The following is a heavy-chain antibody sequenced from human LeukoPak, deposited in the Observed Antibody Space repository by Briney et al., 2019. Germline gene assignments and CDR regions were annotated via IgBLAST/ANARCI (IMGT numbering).Heavy chain of an antibody. V-gene: IGHV3-64D*06. J-gene: IGHJ4*02. CDR3: VKGSVDIVAMLDC. CDR2: ISSNGGST. D-gene: IGHD5-12*01. CDR1: GFTFSSYA. Sequence: GGSLRLSCSASGFTFSSYAMHWVRQAPGKGLEYVSAISSNGGSTYYADSVKGRFTISRDNSKNTLYLQMSSLRAEDTAVYYCVKGSVDIVAMLDCWGQGTLVTVSS.